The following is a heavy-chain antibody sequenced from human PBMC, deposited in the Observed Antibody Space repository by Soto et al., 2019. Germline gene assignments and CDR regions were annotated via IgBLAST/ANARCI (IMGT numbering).Heavy chain of an antibody. CDR1: GGSISSYY. CDR3: ARGAGSSSWFFYYYYGMDV. Sequence: PSETLSLTCTVSGGSISSYYWSWIRQPPGKGLEWIGYIYYSGSTNYNPSLKSRVTISVDTSKNQFSLKLSSVTAADTAVYYCARGAGSSSWFFYYYYGMDVWGQGTTVTVSS. CDR2: IYYSGST. D-gene: IGHD6-13*01. V-gene: IGHV4-59*01. J-gene: IGHJ6*02.